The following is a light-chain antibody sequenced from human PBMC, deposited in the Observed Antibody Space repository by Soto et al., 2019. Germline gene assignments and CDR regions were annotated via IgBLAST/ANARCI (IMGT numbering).Light chain of an antibody. Sequence: EIVMTQSPATLSVSPGERATLSCRASQSVSSNLAWYQQKPGQAPRLLIYGASTRATGIPARFSGSGSGTEFTLTISSLQSEDFAVYYCQQHNSWWTFGQGTKVEIK. CDR3: QQHNSWWT. CDR2: GAS. V-gene: IGKV3-15*01. CDR1: QSVSSN. J-gene: IGKJ1*01.